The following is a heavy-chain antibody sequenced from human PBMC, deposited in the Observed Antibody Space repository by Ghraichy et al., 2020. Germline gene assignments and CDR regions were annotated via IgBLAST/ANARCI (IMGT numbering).Heavy chain of an antibody. CDR3: ARDGSSGFFGGGMDV. V-gene: IGHV1-2*04. J-gene: IGHJ6*02. Sequence: ASVKVSCKASGYTFTGYYMHWVRQAPGQGLEWMGWINPNSGGTNYAQKFQGWVTMTRDTSISTAYMELSRLRSDDTAVYYCARDGSSGFFGGGMDVWGQGTTVTVSS. CDR2: INPNSGGT. CDR1: GYTFTGYY. D-gene: IGHD6-19*01.